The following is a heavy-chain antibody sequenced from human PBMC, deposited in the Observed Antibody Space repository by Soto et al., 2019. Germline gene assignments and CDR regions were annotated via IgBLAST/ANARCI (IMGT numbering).Heavy chain of an antibody. D-gene: IGHD1-26*01. J-gene: IGHJ5*02. CDR2: VYSSGST. Sequence: QVQLQESGPGLVKPSETLSLTCSVSGGSVSSGSNYWTWIRQPPGKGLEWIGYVYSSGSTKYNPSLRSRVIISIDTSKDQFSLKLNSVTAADTAVYHCAREWPDRSALDPWGQGSLVTVSS. CDR1: GGSVSSGSNY. V-gene: IGHV4-61*01. CDR3: AREWPDRSALDP.